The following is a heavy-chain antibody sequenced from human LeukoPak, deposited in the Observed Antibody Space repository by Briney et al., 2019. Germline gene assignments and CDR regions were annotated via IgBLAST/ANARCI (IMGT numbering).Heavy chain of an antibody. CDR2: IKKDGSEK. CDR3: ARHLSGVTGYTYGRGIDY. D-gene: IGHD5-18*01. Sequence: PGGSLRLSCAASGFTFSSYWMSWVRQAPGKGLEWVANIKKDGSEKYYGDSVKGRFTISRDNAKTSLYLQMNSLRAEDTAVYYCARHLSGVTGYTYGRGIDYWGQGTPVTVSS. CDR1: GFTFSSYW. J-gene: IGHJ4*02. V-gene: IGHV3-7*01.